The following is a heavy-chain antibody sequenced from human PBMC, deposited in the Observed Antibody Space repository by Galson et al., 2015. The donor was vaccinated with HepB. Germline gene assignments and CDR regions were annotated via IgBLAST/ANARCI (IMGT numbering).Heavy chain of an antibody. D-gene: IGHD2-8*01. J-gene: IGHJ5*02. CDR3: ARERGYCTISVCSARENWFDP. CDR2: INPNSGGI. CDR1: GYTFTDYY. Sequence: SVKVSCKASGYTFTDYYMHWVRQAPGQGLEWMGWINPNSGGINYAQNFQGRVTMTRDTSFSTAYMELSRLRSDDTAVYYCARERGYCTISVCSARENWFDPWGQGTLVTVSS. V-gene: IGHV1-2*02.